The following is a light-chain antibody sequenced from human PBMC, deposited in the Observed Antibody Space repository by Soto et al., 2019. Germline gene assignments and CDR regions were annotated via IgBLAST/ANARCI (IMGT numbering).Light chain of an antibody. V-gene: IGKV3-11*01. CDR3: QQRSNWPPYT. CDR1: QSVSSY. CDR2: DAS. Sequence: EIVLTQSPATLSLSPGERATLSCRASQSVSSYLAWYQQKPGQAPRLLIYDASTRATGIPARFSGSGSGTGFTLTISSLEPEDFAVYYCQQRSNWPPYTVGQGPKLEIK. J-gene: IGKJ2*01.